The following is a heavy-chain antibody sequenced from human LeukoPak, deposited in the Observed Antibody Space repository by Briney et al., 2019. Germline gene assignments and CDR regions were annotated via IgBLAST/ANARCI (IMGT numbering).Heavy chain of an antibody. V-gene: IGHV3-30-3*01. CDR2: ISYDGSNK. CDR3: ARTSVYDSPFDY. CDR1: GFXFSSYA. J-gene: IGHJ4*02. D-gene: IGHD5/OR15-5a*01. Sequence: GGSLRLSCAASGFXFSSYAIHWVRQAPGKGLEWVAVISYDGSNKYYADSVKGRFTISRDNSKNTLYLQMNSLRAEDTAVYYCARTSVYDSPFDYWGQGTLVTVSS.